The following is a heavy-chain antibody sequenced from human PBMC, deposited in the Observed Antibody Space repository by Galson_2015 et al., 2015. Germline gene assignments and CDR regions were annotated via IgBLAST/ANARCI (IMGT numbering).Heavy chain of an antibody. CDR2: IIPIFGTA. D-gene: IGHD4-17*01. Sequence: SVKVSCKASGGTFSSYAISWVRQAPGQGLEWMGGIIPIFGTANYAQKFQGRVTITADESTSTAYMELSSLRSEDTAVYYCARVWTTVTTYYYYYGMDVWGQGTTVTVSS. CDR3: ARVWTTVTTYYYYYGMDV. J-gene: IGHJ6*02. CDR1: GGTFSSYA. V-gene: IGHV1-69*13.